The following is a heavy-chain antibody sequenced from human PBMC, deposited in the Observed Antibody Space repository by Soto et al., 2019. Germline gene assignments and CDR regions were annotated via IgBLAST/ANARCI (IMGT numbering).Heavy chain of an antibody. D-gene: IGHD3-9*01. CDR2: IYWNDDK. Sequence: GPTLVNPTQTLTLTCTFSGFSLSTSGLGVGWIRQPPGKALEWLALIYWNDDKRYSPSLKSRLTITKDTSKNQVVLTMTNMDPVDTATYYCAHSPRNYDILTGPAGYYYCGMDVWGQGTTVTVSS. V-gene: IGHV2-5*01. CDR3: AHSPRNYDILTGPAGYYYCGMDV. J-gene: IGHJ6*02. CDR1: GFSLSTSGLG.